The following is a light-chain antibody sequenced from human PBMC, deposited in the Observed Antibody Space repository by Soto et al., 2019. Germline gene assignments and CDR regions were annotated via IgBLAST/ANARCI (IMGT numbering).Light chain of an antibody. CDR3: QQSYSVPPT. J-gene: IGKJ2*01. Sequence: DVQMTQSPSSLSASVGDRVTITCRASQRIRTSLNWYQQKQGKAPKFLIYDASSLQSEVPSRFSGSGSGTDFTLTISNLQPEDFATYYCQQSYSVPPTFGQGTKLEI. CDR2: DAS. CDR1: QRIRTS. V-gene: IGKV1-39*01.